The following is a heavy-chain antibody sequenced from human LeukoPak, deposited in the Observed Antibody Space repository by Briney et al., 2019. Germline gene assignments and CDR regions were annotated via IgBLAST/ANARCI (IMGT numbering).Heavy chain of an antibody. CDR2: IYHSGST. Sequence: SETLSLTCAVYGGSFSGYYWSWIRQPPGKGLEWIGSIYHSGSTYYNPSLKSRVTISVDTSKNQFSLKLSSVTAADTAVYYCARDRYDSSGFNWFDPWGQGTLVTVSS. D-gene: IGHD3-22*01. CDR3: ARDRYDSSGFNWFDP. V-gene: IGHV4-34*01. J-gene: IGHJ5*02. CDR1: GGSFSGYY.